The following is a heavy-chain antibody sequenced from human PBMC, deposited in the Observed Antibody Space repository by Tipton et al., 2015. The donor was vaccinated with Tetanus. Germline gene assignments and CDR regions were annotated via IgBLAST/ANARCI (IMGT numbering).Heavy chain of an antibody. V-gene: IGHV3-48*02. CDR1: GFSFRDFG. CDR2: ISYSSTSI. Sequence: SLRLSCAGSGFSFRDFGMNWVRQAPGKGLEWISYISYSSTSIYYADSVKGRFAVSRDNAKNSLYLQMNSLRDEDTAVYYCARDSTHRRDGYNDFDYWGQGTLVTVSS. CDR3: ARDSTHRRDGYNDFDY. D-gene: IGHD5-24*01. J-gene: IGHJ4*02.